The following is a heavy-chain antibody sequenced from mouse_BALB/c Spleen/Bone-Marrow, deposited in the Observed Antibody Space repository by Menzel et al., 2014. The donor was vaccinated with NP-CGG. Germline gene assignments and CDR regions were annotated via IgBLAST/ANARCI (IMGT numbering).Heavy chain of an antibody. CDR2: IRSKSNNYAT. Sequence: EVKLMESGGGLVQPKGSLKLSCAASGFTFKTYAMNWVRQAPGKGLEWVAHIRSKSNNYATYYADSVKDRFTISRDDSQSMLYLQMNNLKTEDTAIYSCVGGYGNLDYWGQGTTLTVSS. D-gene: IGHD2-1*01. V-gene: IGHV10-1*02. J-gene: IGHJ2*01. CDR1: GFTFKTYA. CDR3: VGGYGNLDY.